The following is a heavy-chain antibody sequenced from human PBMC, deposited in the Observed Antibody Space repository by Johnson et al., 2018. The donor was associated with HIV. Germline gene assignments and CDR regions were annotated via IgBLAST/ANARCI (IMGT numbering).Heavy chain of an antibody. D-gene: IGHD3-10*01. V-gene: IGHV3-23*04. CDR3: AIGRGEFPRHAFDI. CDR2: ISASGGST. J-gene: IGHJ3*02. CDR1: GFSFSAYA. Sequence: VHLVESGGELIRPGASLKLSCTASGFSFSAYAMSWVRQAPGKGLEWVSLISASGGSTYYADSVKGRFTISIDNSKNTLYLHMNSLRADDTAVYYCAIGRGEFPRHAFDIWGQGTMVTVSS.